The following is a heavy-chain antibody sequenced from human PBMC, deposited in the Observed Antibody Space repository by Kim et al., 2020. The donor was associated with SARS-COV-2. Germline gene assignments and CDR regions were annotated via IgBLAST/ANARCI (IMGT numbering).Heavy chain of an antibody. D-gene: IGHD2-2*01. V-gene: IGHV3-30*03. CDR3: AIVPAAAVGDY. CDR2: ISYDGSNK. CDR1: GFTFSSYG. Sequence: LSLTCAASGFTFSSYGMHWVRQAPGKGLEWVAVISYDGSNKYYADSVKGRFTISRDNSKNTLYLQMNSLRAEDTAVYYCAIVPAAAVGDYWGQGTLVTVSS. J-gene: IGHJ4*02.